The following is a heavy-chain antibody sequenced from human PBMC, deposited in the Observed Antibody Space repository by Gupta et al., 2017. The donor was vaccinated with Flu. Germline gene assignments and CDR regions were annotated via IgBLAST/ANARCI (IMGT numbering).Heavy chain of an antibody. CDR2: ISGTGATI. V-gene: IGHV3-48*03. CDR1: GFTFRSYE. J-gene: IGHJ4*02. D-gene: IGHD5-12*01. CDR3: ARAWRGYDFAY. Sequence: VESGGGLVQPGVSLRLSCAASGFTFRSYEMMWVRQAPGKGLEWISYISGTGATIYYADSVKGRFTTSRDNAKNSLYLQMNSLRGEDTAVYYCARAWRGYDFAYWGQGTLVSVSS.